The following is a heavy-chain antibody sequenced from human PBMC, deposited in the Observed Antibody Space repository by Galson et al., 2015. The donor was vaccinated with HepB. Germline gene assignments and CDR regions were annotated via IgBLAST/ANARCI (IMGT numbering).Heavy chain of an antibody. CDR3: TTVRHYDLWSGYPEFFQH. J-gene: IGHJ1*01. V-gene: IGHV3-11*06. CDR2: ISHNSNYA. CDR1: GFTFSDYY. D-gene: IGHD3-3*01. Sequence: SLRLSCASSGFTFSDYYMSWIRQTPGKGLEWISYISHNSNYAIYADSVKGRFTISRDNARNSLYLQMNTLRAEDTAIYYCTTVRHYDLWSGYPEFFQHWGQGTLVTVSS.